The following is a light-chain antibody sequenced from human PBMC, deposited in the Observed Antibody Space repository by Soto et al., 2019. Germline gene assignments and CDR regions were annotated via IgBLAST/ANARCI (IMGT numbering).Light chain of an antibody. J-gene: IGKJ1*01. V-gene: IGKV3-15*01. CDR1: QSVSSD. CDR2: GAS. Sequence: EIRMTQSPATLSVSPGERATLSCRASQSVSSDLTWLQQKPGQAPRLLIYGASTRATGVPGRFSGSGSGTEFTLTISSLQSEDFAVYYCLQYNNWPRTFGQGTKV. CDR3: LQYNNWPRT.